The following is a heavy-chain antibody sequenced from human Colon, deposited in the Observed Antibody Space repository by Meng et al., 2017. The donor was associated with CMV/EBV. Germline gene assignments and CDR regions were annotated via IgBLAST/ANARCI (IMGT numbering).Heavy chain of an antibody. CDR1: GGSISSSSYY. V-gene: IGHV4-39*07. D-gene: IGHD2-15*01. Sequence: GSLRLSCTVSGGSISSSSYYWGWIRQPPGTGLEWIGSIYYSGSTYYNPSLKSRVTISVDTSKNQFSLKLSSVTAADTAVYYCARGGGYCSGGSCPAFDPWGQGTLVTVSS. CDR2: IYYSGST. J-gene: IGHJ5*02. CDR3: ARGGGYCSGGSCPAFDP.